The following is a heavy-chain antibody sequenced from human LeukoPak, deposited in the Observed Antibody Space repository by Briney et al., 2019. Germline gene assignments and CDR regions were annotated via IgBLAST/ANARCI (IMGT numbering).Heavy chain of an antibody. Sequence: SETLSLTCTVSGGSISSGDYYWSWIRQPPGRGLEWIGYIYYSGSTYYNPSLKSRVTISVDTSKNRFSLKLSSVTAADTAVYYCAREDYGESWFDPWGQGTLVTVSS. CDR1: GGSISSGDYY. J-gene: IGHJ5*02. CDR3: AREDYGESWFDP. CDR2: IYYSGST. D-gene: IGHD4-17*01. V-gene: IGHV4-30-4*01.